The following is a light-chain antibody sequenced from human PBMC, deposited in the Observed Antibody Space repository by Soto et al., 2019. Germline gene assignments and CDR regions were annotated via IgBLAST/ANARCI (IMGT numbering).Light chain of an antibody. CDR2: DAS. CDR1: QSVGKNY. Sequence: EIVLTQSLGTLSLSPGERATLSCRASQSVGKNYLAWFQQKPGQAPRLLLYDASSRATGVLDRFSGSGSGTDFTLTISRLEPEDFAVYYCQQYASAPLTFGGGTKVEIK. V-gene: IGKV3-20*01. CDR3: QQYASAPLT. J-gene: IGKJ4*01.